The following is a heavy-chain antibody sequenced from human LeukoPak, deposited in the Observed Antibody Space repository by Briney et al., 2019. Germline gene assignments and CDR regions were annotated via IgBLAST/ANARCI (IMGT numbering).Heavy chain of an antibody. V-gene: IGHV3-72*01. CDR3: AISTSRDGIDI. Sequence: GGSLILSCAASGFTFSSYWMHWVRQAPGKGLVWVGRSRDKANSYSTEYAASVKGRFTISRDDSRNSLYLQMSSLKTEDTAIYYCAISTSRDGIDIWGQGTMVTVSS. CDR1: GFTFSSYW. CDR2: SRDKANSYST. J-gene: IGHJ3*02. D-gene: IGHD2-2*01.